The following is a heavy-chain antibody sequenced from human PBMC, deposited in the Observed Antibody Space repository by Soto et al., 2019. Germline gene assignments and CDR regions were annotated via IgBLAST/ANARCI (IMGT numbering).Heavy chain of an antibody. CDR3: NRGSEYDFWSGYL. V-gene: IGHV1-69*06. CDR1: GGTSTRYA. D-gene: IGHD3-3*01. Sequence: QERLVQSGAEVRKPGSSVKVSCKVTGGTSTRYAINWVRQAPGQGLEWMGGIVPMFGTSKYAQKFQGRVTITADTSTNIAYMELRSLRSVDTAVYYCNRGSEYDFWSGYLWGQGTLVSVSS. CDR2: IVPMFGTS. J-gene: IGHJ4*02.